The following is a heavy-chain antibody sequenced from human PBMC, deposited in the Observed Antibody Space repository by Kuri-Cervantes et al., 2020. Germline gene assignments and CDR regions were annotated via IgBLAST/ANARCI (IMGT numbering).Heavy chain of an antibody. Sequence: SETLSLTCAVYGGSFSGYYWSWIRQPAGKGLEWIGRICTTGDINYNPSLKSRVTMSLDNAKTQFSLTLNPLTAADTAVYYCARRLPVAGNDDTFDFWGQGAMVTVSS. CDR2: ICTTGDI. CDR3: ARRLPVAGNDDTFDF. CDR1: GGSFSGYY. V-gene: IGHV4-59*10. J-gene: IGHJ3*01. D-gene: IGHD6-19*01.